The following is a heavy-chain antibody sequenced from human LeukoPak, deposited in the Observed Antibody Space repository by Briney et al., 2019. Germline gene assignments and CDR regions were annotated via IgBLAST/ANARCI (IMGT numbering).Heavy chain of an antibody. CDR1: GFTFSSYG. J-gene: IGHJ4*02. CDR3: AKKVAGDYGVDY. CDR2: ISYDGGNK. D-gene: IGHD4-17*01. V-gene: IGHV3-30*18. Sequence: GRSLRLSCAASGFTFSSYGMHWVRQAPGKGLEWVAVISYDGGNKYYADSVKGRFTISRDNSKNTLYLQMNSLRAEDTAVYYCAKKVAGDYGVDYWGQGTLVTVSS.